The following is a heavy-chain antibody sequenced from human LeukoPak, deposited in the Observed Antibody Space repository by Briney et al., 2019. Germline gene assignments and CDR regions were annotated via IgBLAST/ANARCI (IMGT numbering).Heavy chain of an antibody. CDR2: ISYDGSNK. V-gene: IGHV3-30-3*01. CDR1: GFTFSSYA. CDR3: ARTSTPTTPFDY. D-gene: IGHD1-14*01. Sequence: PGGSLRLSCAASGFTFSSYAMSWVRQAPGKGLEWVAVISYDGSNKYYADSVKGRFTISRDNSKNTLYLQMNSLRAEDTAVYYCARTSTPTTPFDYWGQGTLVTVSS. J-gene: IGHJ4*02.